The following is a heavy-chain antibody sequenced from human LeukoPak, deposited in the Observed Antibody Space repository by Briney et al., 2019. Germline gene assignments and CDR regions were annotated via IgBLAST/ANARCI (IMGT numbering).Heavy chain of an antibody. CDR1: GLTFSSYA. CDR3: AIHSSSWFPYGMDV. V-gene: IGHV3-23*01. J-gene: IGHJ6*02. CDR2: ISGSGGST. D-gene: IGHD6-13*01. Sequence: GGSLRLSCAASGLTFSSYAMSWVRQAPGKGLEWVSAISGSGGSTYYADSVKGRFTISRDNSKNTLYLQMNSLRAEDTAVYYCAIHSSSWFPYGMDVWGQGTTVTVSS.